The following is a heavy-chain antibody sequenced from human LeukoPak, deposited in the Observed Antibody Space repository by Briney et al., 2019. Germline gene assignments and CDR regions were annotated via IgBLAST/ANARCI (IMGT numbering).Heavy chain of an antibody. CDR2: IRYDGSNK. Sequence: GGSLRLSCAASGFTFSSYGMHWVRQAPGKGLEWGAFIRYDGSNKYYADSVKGRFTISRDNSKNTLYLEVISLTAEDTAVYYCAKDDAWLRFGEWSQGTLVTVSS. CDR3: AKDDAWLRFGE. D-gene: IGHD3-10*01. J-gene: IGHJ4*02. V-gene: IGHV3-30*02. CDR1: GFTFSSYG.